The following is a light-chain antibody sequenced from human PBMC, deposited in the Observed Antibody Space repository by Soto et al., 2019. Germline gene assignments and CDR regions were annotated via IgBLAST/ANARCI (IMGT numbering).Light chain of an antibody. Sequence: DIQMTQSPSSLSASVGDRVTITCRASQSISCYLNWYRQKPGKAPELLIYAASSLQSGVPSRFSGSGSGTDFTLIISSLQPEDFATYYCQQSYSIPRTFGPGTKVDIK. J-gene: IGKJ3*01. CDR3: QQSYSIPRT. CDR2: AAS. V-gene: IGKV1-39*01. CDR1: QSISCY.